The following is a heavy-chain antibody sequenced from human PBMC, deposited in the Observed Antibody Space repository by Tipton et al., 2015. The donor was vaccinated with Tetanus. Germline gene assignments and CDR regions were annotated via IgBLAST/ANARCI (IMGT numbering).Heavy chain of an antibody. V-gene: IGHV4-59*08. CDR3: ARTGPVAGTVRDAFDI. Sequence: TLSLTCTVSGGSINPYYWSWIRQPPGKGLEWIGNVYSSGSTYYNPSLKGRVTISVDTSTTQFSLRLNSVTAADTAVYYCARTGPVAGTVRDAFDIWGQGTMVTVSS. CDR2: VYSSGST. J-gene: IGHJ3*02. D-gene: IGHD6-19*01. CDR1: GGSINPYY.